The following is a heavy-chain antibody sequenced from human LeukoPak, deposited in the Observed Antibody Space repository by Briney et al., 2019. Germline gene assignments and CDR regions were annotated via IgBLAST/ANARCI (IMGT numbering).Heavy chain of an antibody. CDR3: ARYGTIVAAGTFDY. V-gene: IGHV3-30*04. CDR2: ILYDGSNK. D-gene: IGHD6-13*01. Sequence: PGRSLRLSCAASGFTFSGYAMHWVRQAPGKGLDWVAVILYDGSNKDYADSVKGRFTISRDNSKNTLYLQMNSLRREDTAVYYCARYGTIVAAGTFDYWGQGTLVTVSS. J-gene: IGHJ4*02. CDR1: GFTFSGYA.